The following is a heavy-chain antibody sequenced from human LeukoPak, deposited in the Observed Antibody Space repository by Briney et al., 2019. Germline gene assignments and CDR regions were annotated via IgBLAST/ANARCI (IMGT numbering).Heavy chain of an antibody. CDR2: IYTSEST. CDR3: ARTYCSSTSCYTHNWFDP. J-gene: IGHJ5*02. V-gene: IGHV4-61*02. Sequence: SETLSLTCTVSGGSISSGSYYWSWIRQPAGKGLEWIGRIYTSESTNYNPSLKSRVTISVDTSKNQFSLKLSSVTAADTAVYYCARTYCSSTSCYTHNWFDPWGQGTLVTVSS. D-gene: IGHD2-2*02. CDR1: GGSISSGSYY.